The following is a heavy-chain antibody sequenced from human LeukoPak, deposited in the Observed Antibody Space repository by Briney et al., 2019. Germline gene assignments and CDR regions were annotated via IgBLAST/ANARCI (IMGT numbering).Heavy chain of an antibody. J-gene: IGHJ4*02. CDR3: ARVYWNYRGPFDY. Sequence: SETLSLTCTVSGGSISNYYWRWIRQPPGKGLEWIGYIYYSGSTNYNPSLKSRVTISVVTSKNQFSLKLSSVTSAATAFYYCARVYWNYRGPFDYWGQGTLVTVSS. D-gene: IGHD1-7*01. CDR1: GGSISNYY. V-gene: IGHV4-59*01. CDR2: IYYSGST.